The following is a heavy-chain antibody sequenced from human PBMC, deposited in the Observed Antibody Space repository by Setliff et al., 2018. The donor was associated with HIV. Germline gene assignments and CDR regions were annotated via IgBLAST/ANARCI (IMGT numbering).Heavy chain of an antibody. J-gene: IGHJ4*02. Sequence: GGSLRLSCAASGFTFSSYGMHWVRQAPGKGLEWVAFIRYDGSNKYYADSVKGRFTISRDNSKNTLYLQMNSLRAEDTAVYYCAKDRYYDSSGSPFDCWGQGTLVTVSS. CDR3: AKDRYYDSSGSPFDC. V-gene: IGHV3-30*02. CDR2: IRYDGSNK. D-gene: IGHD3-22*01. CDR1: GFTFSSYG.